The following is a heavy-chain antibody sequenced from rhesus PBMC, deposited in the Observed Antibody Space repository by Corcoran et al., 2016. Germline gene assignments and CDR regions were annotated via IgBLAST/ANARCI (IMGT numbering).Heavy chain of an antibody. D-gene: IGHD6-25*01. CDR1: GFTFSSYD. V-gene: IGHV3S5*01. CDR2: INSDGSNT. Sequence: EVQLVETGGGLVQPGGSLKLSCAASGFTFSSYDMTWVRQPPGKGLEWVSAINSDGSNTYYAEYVKGRFTNSRDNSKNTRSLQMNSLRTEDTAVYYCAILGIAAAGDFDYWGQGVLVTVSS. CDR3: AILGIAAAGDFDY. J-gene: IGHJ4*01.